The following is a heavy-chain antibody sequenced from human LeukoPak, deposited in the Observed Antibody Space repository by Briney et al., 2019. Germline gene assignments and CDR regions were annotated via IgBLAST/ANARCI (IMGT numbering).Heavy chain of an antibody. J-gene: IGHJ4*02. D-gene: IGHD3-16*01. CDR3: ARERGGHYYDY. CDR1: GYTFTSYY. CDR2: INPSGGST. V-gene: IGHV1-46*01. Sequence: GASVKVSCKASGYTFTSYYMHWVRQAPGQGLEWMGIINPSGGSTGYAQTFQGRVTMTRDTSTSTVYMELSSLRSEDTAVYYCARERGGHYYDYWGQGTLVTASS.